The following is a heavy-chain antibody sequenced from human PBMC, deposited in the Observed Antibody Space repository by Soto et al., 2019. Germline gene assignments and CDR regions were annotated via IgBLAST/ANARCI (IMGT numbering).Heavy chain of an antibody. J-gene: IGHJ4*02. D-gene: IGHD2-21*02. CDR1: GFTYNNYA. CDR3: AKGSVVVAAKFDS. CDR2: ISSSGYSA. V-gene: IGHV3-23*01. Sequence: EVQLLESGGALVQPGVSLSLLCAASGFTYNNYAMGWVRQAPGKGLEWVSAISSSGYSAYYADSVKGRFTISRDNSRNTMFLQMNKLSAEDTAVYYCAKGSVVVAAKFDSWGQGTQVTVSS.